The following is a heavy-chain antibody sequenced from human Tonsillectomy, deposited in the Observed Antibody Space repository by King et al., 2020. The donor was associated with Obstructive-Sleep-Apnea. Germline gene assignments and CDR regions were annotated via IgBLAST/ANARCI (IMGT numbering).Heavy chain of an antibody. D-gene: IGHD3-10*01. J-gene: IGHJ4*02. CDR2: IYYSGGT. CDR1: GGSINSGYYY. CDR3: ARGARRRGDY. Sequence: VQLQESGPGLVKPSQTLSLTCTVSGGSINSGYYYWSWIRQPPEKGREWIGDIYYSGGTYYNPSLKSRVTISVDTSKNQFSLKLTSVTAADTAVYYCARGARRRGDYWGQGTLVTVSS. V-gene: IGHV4-31*03.